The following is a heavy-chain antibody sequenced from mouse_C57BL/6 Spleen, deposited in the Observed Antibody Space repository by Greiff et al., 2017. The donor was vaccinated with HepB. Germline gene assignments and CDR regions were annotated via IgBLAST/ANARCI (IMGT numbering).Heavy chain of an antibody. CDR3: ARIGAYYGDYDAMDY. J-gene: IGHJ4*01. D-gene: IGHD2-13*01. Sequence: VQLKESGPELVKPGASVKISCKASGYSFTDYNMNWVKQSNGKSLEWIGVINPNYGTTSYNQKFKGKATLTVDQSSSTAYMQLNSLTSEDSAVYYCARIGAYYGDYDAMDYWGQGTSVTVSS. CDR1: GYSFTDYN. CDR2: INPNYGTT. V-gene: IGHV1-39*01.